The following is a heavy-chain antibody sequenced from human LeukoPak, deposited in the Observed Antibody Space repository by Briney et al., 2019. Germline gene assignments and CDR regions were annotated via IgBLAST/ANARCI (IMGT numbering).Heavy chain of an antibody. Sequence: SETLSLTYAVNGGSFSGYYWSWIRQPPGKGLEWIGEINHSGSTNYNPSLKSRVTISVDTSKNQFSLKLSSVTAADTAVYYCASYYYGSGSYFDYWGQGTLVTVSS. D-gene: IGHD3-10*01. CDR3: ASYYYGSGSYFDY. CDR1: GGSFSGYY. CDR2: INHSGST. J-gene: IGHJ4*02. V-gene: IGHV4-34*01.